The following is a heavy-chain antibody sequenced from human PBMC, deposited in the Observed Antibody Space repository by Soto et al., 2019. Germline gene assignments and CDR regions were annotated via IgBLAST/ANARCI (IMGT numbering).Heavy chain of an antibody. V-gene: IGHV3-11*01. CDR1: GFTFSDYY. J-gene: IGHJ4*02. Sequence: GESLKISCAASGFTFSDYYMSWIRQAPGKGLEWVSYISSSGSTIYYADSVKGRFTISRDNAKNSLYLQMNSLRAEDTAVYYCARDSTGRYYDFWSGYPDYWGQGTLVTVSS. CDR3: ARDSTGRYYDFWSGYPDY. CDR2: ISSSGSTI. D-gene: IGHD3-3*01.